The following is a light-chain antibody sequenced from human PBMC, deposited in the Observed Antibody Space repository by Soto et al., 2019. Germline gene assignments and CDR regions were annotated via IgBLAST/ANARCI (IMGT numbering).Light chain of an antibody. CDR3: QHHYTYPWT. Sequence: AIRMTQSPSSLSASTGDRVTITCRASQGISNYLAWYQQRPGKAPRVLIHAASTLQGGVPSRFSGSGSGTYFTLTITYLQSEDFATYYCQHHYTYPWTFGQGTRVEIK. V-gene: IGKV1-8*01. CDR2: AAS. J-gene: IGKJ1*01. CDR1: QGISNY.